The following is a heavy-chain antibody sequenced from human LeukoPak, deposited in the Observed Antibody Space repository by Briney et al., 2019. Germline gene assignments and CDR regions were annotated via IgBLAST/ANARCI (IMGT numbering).Heavy chain of an antibody. CDR1: GXTFSNYN. CDR3: ARDSRFGKLLIPYFDY. V-gene: IGHV3-48*02. CDR2: ITSRSSSI. J-gene: IGHJ4*02. D-gene: IGHD3-10*01. Sequence: GGSLRLSCAASGXTFSNYNVNWVRQAPGKGLEWVSYITSRSSSIYYADSVKGRFTISRDNAQNSLYLQMNSLRDEDTAVYYCARDSRFGKLLIPYFDYWGQGTLVTVSS.